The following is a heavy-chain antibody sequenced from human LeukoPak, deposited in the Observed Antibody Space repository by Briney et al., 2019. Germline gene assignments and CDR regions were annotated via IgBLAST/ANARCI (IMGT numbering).Heavy chain of an antibody. CDR1: GNTFTSYD. D-gene: IGHD5-12*01. V-gene: IGHV1-8*01. Sequence: ASVKVSCKASGNTFTSYDINWVRQATGQGLEWMGWMNPNSGNTGYAHKFQGRATMTRNTSITTAYLELNSLRADDTAVYFCTRAFSSGYDSYDAFVLWGQGTMLTVSS. CDR3: TRAFSSGYDSYDAFVL. CDR2: MNPNSGNT. J-gene: IGHJ3*01.